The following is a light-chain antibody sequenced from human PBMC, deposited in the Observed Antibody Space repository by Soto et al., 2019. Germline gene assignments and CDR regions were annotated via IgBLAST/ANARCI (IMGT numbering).Light chain of an antibody. CDR1: KNAIGVYDF. J-gene: IGLJ1*01. CDR2: EVV. V-gene: IGLV2-8*01. CDR3: KSYAGSNTYV. Sequence: QSALTQPPPPSGCPGRPFPYPSLATKNAIGVYDFVSWNQHHPGKAPRLIIYEVVQRPSGVPDRFSGSKSGNTASLTVSGLQAADEADYFCKSYAGSNTYVFGSGTKLTVL.